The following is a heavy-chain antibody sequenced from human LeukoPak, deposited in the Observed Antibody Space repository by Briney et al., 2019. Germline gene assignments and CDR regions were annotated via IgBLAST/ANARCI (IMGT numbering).Heavy chain of an antibody. Sequence: GGSLRLSCAASGFTFNSYAMSWVRQAPEKGLEWVATISGSGGGTYYADSVRGWFTISRDDSKNTLYLQMNSLRAEDTAVYYCAKDLGRYRNNYFDYWGQGTLVTVSS. CDR2: ISGSGGGT. CDR1: GFTFNSYA. V-gene: IGHV3-23*01. D-gene: IGHD1-26*01. J-gene: IGHJ4*02. CDR3: AKDLGRYRNNYFDY.